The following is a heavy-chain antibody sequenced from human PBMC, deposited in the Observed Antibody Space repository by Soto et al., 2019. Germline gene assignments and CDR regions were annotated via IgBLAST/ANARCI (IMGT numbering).Heavy chain of an antibody. D-gene: IGHD3-10*01. CDR3: ARVSMVERYYGMDV. Sequence: QVQLVESGGGVVQPGRSLRLSCAASGFTFSSYAMHWVRQAPGKGLEWVAVISYDGSNKYYADSVKGRFHISRDNSKNTPYLQMNSLRGEDTSVYYCARVSMVERYYGMDVWGQGTTVTVSS. CDR2: ISYDGSNK. J-gene: IGHJ6*02. V-gene: IGHV3-30-3*01. CDR1: GFTFSSYA.